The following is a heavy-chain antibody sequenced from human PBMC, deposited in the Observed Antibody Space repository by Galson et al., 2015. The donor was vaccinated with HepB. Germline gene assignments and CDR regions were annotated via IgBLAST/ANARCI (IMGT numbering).Heavy chain of an antibody. D-gene: IGHD6-19*01. CDR1: GFTFSSYA. V-gene: IGHV3-23*01. Sequence: SLRLSCAASGFTFSSYAMTWVRQAPGKGLEWVSGISHIVGSTYYADSVKGRFTISRDNSKNTLYLQMDSLRAEDTGVYYCAKRVSFSSGWYFDYWGQGTRVTVSS. CDR2: ISHIVGST. CDR3: AKRVSFSSGWYFDY. J-gene: IGHJ4*02.